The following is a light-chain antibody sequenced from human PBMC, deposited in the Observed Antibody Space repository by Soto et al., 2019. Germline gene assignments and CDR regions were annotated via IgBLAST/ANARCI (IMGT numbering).Light chain of an antibody. CDR1: QGISSY. CDR3: QQYYSDPWA. CDR2: AAS. V-gene: IGKV1-8*01. J-gene: IGKJ1*01. Sequence: AIRMTQSPSSLSASTGDRVTITCRASQGISSYLAWYQQKPGKAPKLLIYAASTLQSGVPSRFSGSGSGTDFTLTISCLQSEDLATYYCQQYYSDPWAFGQGTKVDIK.